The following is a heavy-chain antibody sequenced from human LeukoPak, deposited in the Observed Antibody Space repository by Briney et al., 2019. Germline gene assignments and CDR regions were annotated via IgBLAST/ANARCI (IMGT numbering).Heavy chain of an antibody. CDR3: ASHDSSGYFDY. J-gene: IGHJ4*02. D-gene: IGHD3-22*01. CDR1: GGSFSGYY. V-gene: IGHV4-34*01. CDR2: INHSGST. Sequence: PSETLSLTCAVYGGSFSGYYWSWIRQPPGKGLEWIGEINHSGSTNYNPSLKSRVTISVDTSKNQFSLKPSSVTAADTAVYYCASHDSSGYFDYWGQGTLVTVSS.